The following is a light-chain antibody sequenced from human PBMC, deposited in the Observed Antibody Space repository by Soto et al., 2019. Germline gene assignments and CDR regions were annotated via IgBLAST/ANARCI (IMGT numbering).Light chain of an antibody. CDR1: SSDVGGYIY. CDR2: DVT. V-gene: IGLV2-14*03. J-gene: IGLJ2*01. CDR3: SSFTSSNTLL. Sequence: QSALTQPASVSGSPGQSITISCTGTSSDVGGYIYVSWHQQHPGTAPKLMIYDVTIRPSGVSHRFSGSKSGNTASLTISNLQAEDEADCYCSSFTSSNTLLFGGGTKLTVL.